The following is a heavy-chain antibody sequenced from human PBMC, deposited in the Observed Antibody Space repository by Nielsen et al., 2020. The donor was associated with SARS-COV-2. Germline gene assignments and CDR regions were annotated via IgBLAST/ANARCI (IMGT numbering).Heavy chain of an antibody. J-gene: IGHJ6*02. Sequence: GESLKISCAASGFTFSSYWMHWVRQAPGKGLVWVSRINSDGSSTSYADSVKGRFTISRDNSKNTLYLQMNSLRAEDTAVYYCARVAGRRNGMDVWGQGTTVTVSS. CDR2: INSDGSST. CDR3: ARVAGRRNGMDV. V-gene: IGHV3-74*01. CDR1: GFTFSSYW. D-gene: IGHD6-19*01.